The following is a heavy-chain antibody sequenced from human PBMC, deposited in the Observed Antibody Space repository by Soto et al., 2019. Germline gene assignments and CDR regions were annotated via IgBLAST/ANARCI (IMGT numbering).Heavy chain of an antibody. V-gene: IGHV1-8*01. D-gene: IGHD6-13*01. J-gene: IGHJ4*02. CDR1: GYTFTSYD. CDR2: MNPNSGNT. Sequence: ASVKVSCKASGYTFTSYDINWVRQATGQGLEWMGWMNPNSGNTGYAQKFQGRVTMTRNTSISTAYMELSNLRSEDTAVYYCARVSFRPGIAAAGIGYWGQGTLVTVSS. CDR3: ARVSFRPGIAAAGIGY.